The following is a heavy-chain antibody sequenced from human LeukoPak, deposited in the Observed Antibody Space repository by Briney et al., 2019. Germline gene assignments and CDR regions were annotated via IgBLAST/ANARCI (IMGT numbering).Heavy chain of an antibody. CDR2: VNPGGGGT. Sequence: ASVKVSCKASGYTFTSYYMHWVRQAPGQGLEWMGIVNPGGGGTSYAQKFQGRVTMTRDTPTSTVYMELSSLRSEDTAVYYCARDVGGYSAYDRALEYWGQGTLVTVSS. CDR3: ARDVGGYSAYDRALEY. D-gene: IGHD5-12*01. V-gene: IGHV1-46*01. CDR1: GYTFTSYY. J-gene: IGHJ4*02.